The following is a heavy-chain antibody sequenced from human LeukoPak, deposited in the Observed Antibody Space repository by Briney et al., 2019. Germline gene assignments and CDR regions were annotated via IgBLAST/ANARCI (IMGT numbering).Heavy chain of an antibody. Sequence: SETLSLTCTVSGGSISSSSYYWGWIRQPPGKGLEWIGSIYYSGSTYYNPSLKSRVTISVDRSKNQFSLKLSSVTAADTAVYYCARDPPYYFDYWGQGTLVTVSS. J-gene: IGHJ4*02. V-gene: IGHV4-39*07. CDR3: ARDPPYYFDY. CDR1: GGSISSSSYY. CDR2: IYYSGST.